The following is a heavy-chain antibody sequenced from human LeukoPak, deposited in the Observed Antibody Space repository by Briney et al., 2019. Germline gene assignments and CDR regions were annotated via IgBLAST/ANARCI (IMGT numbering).Heavy chain of an antibody. CDR3: ATHSSGWSSFDY. D-gene: IGHD6-19*01. J-gene: IGHJ4*02. Sequence: SETLSLTCTVSGGSISSYYWSWIRQPPGKGLEWIGYIYYSGSTNYNPSLKSRVTISVDTSKNQFSLKLSSVTAADTAAYYCATHSSGWSSFDYWGQGTLVTVSS. CDR2: IYYSGST. CDR1: GGSISSYY. V-gene: IGHV4-59*08.